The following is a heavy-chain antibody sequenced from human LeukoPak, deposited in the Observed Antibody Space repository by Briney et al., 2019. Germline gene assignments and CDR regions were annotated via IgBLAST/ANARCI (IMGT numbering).Heavy chain of an antibody. CDR3: NEYDSSGNR. CDR1: GGSISSSSYY. V-gene: IGHV4-39*07. J-gene: IGHJ4*02. D-gene: IGHD3-22*01. CDR2: MYFSGTT. Sequence: SETLSLTCTVSGGSISSSSYYWGWIRQPPGKGLEWIGNMYFSGTTYYNPSLQSRVTISVDTSKNQFSLKLSSVTAADTAVYYCNEYDSSGNRWGQGTLVTVSS.